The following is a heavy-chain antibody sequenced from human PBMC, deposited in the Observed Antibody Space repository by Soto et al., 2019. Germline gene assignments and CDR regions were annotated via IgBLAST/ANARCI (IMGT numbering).Heavy chain of an antibody. J-gene: IGHJ4*02. CDR2: IYYSGST. D-gene: IGHD3-10*01. V-gene: IGHV4-31*03. CDR1: GGSISSGGYY. Sequence: SETLSLTCTVSGGSISSGGYYWSWIRQHPGKGLEWIGYIYYSGSTYYNPSLKSRVTISVDTSKNQFSLKLSSVTAADTAVFYFARAAYMVRGVIITLDPFDYWGQGTLVTVSS. CDR3: ARAAYMVRGVIITLDPFDY.